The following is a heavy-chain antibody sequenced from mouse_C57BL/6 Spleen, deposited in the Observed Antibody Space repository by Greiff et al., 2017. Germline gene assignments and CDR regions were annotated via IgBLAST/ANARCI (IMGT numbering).Heavy chain of an antibody. CDR2: IRYDVSN. D-gene: IGHD2-3*01. J-gene: IGHJ3*01. V-gene: IGHV3-6*01. CDR3: ASWGDGYHLTYLAWLTY. Sequence: EVKLVESGPGLVKPSQSLSLTCSVTGYSITSGYYWNWIRQFPGNKLEWMGYIRYDVSNNYNPSLKNRISITRDTSKNQFFLKLTSVTTEDTATYYFASWGDGYHLTYLAWLTYWGQGTLVTVSA. CDR1: GYSITSGYY.